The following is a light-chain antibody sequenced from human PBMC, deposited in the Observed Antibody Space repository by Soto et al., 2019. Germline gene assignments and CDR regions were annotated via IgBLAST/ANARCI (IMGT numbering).Light chain of an antibody. CDR3: NSYTSSTPFYV. V-gene: IGLV2-14*01. CDR2: DVY. J-gene: IGLJ1*01. Sequence: QSALTQPASVSGSPGQSITISCTGTSSDVGSYNYVSWYQQHPGQAPKLIIYDVYNRPSGVSHRFSGSKSGDTASLTISGLQAEDEAEYYCNSYTSSTPFYVFGTGTKVTVL. CDR1: SSDVGSYNY.